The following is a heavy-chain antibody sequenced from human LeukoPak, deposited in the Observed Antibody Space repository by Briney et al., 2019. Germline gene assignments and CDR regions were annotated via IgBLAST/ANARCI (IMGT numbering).Heavy chain of an antibody. J-gene: IGHJ4*02. CDR1: GFTLSTFW. CDR2: ISGSGGST. CDR3: ARDLGYCSGGSCYARSDY. Sequence: PGGSLSLSCAASGFTLSTFWMTWVRQAPGKGLEWVSAISGSGGSTYYADSVKGRFTISRDNAKNSLYLQMNSLRAEDTAVYYCARDLGYCSGGSCYARSDYWGQGTLVTVSS. V-gene: IGHV3-21*04. D-gene: IGHD2-15*01.